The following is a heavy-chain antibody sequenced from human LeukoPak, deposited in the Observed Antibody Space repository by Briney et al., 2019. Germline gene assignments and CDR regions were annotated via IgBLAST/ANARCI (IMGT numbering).Heavy chain of an antibody. J-gene: IGHJ4*02. D-gene: IGHD5-18*01. CDR1: GFTLSGYW. CDR3: ARGGANSYVSFDY. CDR2: IDSAGGTT. Sequence: HPGGSLRLSCAASGFTLSGYWMHCVRQAPGKGLVWVSHIDSAGGTTSYADSVKGRFTISRDNAKNTLYLQMNSLRAEDTAVYYCARGGANSYVSFDYWGQGTLVTVSS. V-gene: IGHV3-74*01.